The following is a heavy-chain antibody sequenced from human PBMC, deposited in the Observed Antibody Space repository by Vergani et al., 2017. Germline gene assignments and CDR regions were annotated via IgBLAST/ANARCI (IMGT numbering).Heavy chain of an antibody. D-gene: IGHD2-21*02. V-gene: IGHV3-74*03. J-gene: IGHJ5*02. CDR3: ARARCGGACFMTNWLDT. CDR2: VKGDGNSA. CDR1: GFTLGQYW. Sequence: EVQLVESGGGLVQPGGSLRLPCAASGFTLGQYWMHWVRQTPGTGLEWVSRVKGDGNSAMYADSVKGRFTISRDNSKKTLYLEMKSLRVEDTAVYYCARARCGGACFMTNWLDTWGQGTLVSVS.